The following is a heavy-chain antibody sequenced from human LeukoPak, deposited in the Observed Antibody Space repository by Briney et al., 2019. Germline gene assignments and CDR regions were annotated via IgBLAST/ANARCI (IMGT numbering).Heavy chain of an antibody. Sequence: SVKVSCKASGGTFSSYAISWVRQAPGQGLEWMGGIIPIFGTANYAQKFQGRVTITTDESTSTAYMELSSLRSEDTAVYYCARDDYGDMGRFDPWGQGTLVTVPS. V-gene: IGHV1-69*05. CDR3: ARDDYGDMGRFDP. CDR1: GGTFSSYA. D-gene: IGHD4-17*01. J-gene: IGHJ5*02. CDR2: IIPIFGTA.